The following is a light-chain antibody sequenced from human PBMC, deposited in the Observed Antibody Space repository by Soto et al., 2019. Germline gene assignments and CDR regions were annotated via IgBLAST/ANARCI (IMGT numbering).Light chain of an antibody. Sequence: DIPMTQSPSSLSASVGDRVTITCRASQGIRTSLAWYQQKPGKAPKLLIYSASTLQSGVPSRFSGSGSGTDFTLTISSLQPEDVATYYCQKYNSAPQTFGQGTKVEIK. V-gene: IGKV1-27*01. CDR2: SAS. J-gene: IGKJ1*01. CDR3: QKYNSAPQT. CDR1: QGIRTS.